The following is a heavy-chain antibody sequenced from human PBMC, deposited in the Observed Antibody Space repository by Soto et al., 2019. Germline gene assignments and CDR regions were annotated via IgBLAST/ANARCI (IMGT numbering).Heavy chain of an antibody. D-gene: IGHD3-10*01. CDR2: INSDGSST. CDR1: GFTFSSYW. CDR3: ARSSGGSGKLWNYYGMDV. J-gene: IGHJ6*02. Sequence: GSLRLSCAASGFTFSSYWMHWVRQAPGKGLVWVSRINSDGSSTSYADSVKGRFTISRDNAKNTLYLQMNSLRAEDTAVYYCARSSGGSGKLWNYYGMDVWGQGTTVTVSS. V-gene: IGHV3-74*01.